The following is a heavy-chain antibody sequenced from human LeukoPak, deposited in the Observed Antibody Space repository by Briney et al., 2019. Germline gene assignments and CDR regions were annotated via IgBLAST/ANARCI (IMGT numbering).Heavy chain of an antibody. D-gene: IGHD4-23*01. CDR2: IYYSGST. J-gene: IGHJ4*02. Sequence: SETLSLTCTVSGGSISSYYWSWIRQPPGKGLEWIGYIYYSGSTNYNPSLKSRVTISVDTSKNQFSLKLSSVTAADTAVYYCARRDYGGIDYWGQGTLVTVSS. CDR3: ARRDYGGIDY. CDR1: GGSISSYY. V-gene: IGHV4-59*01.